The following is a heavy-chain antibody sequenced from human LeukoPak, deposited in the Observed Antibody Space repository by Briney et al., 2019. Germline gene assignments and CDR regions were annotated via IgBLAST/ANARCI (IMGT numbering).Heavy chain of an antibody. J-gene: IGHJ4*02. Sequence: GGSLRLSCVASGFTFSSYAMSWVRQAPGKGLEWVSAISGSGGSTYYADSVKGRFTISRDNSKNTLYLQMNSLRAEDTAVYYCAKVGRGYSGYGPRYFDYWGQGTLVTVSS. CDR3: AKVGRGYSGYGPRYFDY. D-gene: IGHD5-12*01. CDR1: GFTFSSYA. V-gene: IGHV3-23*01. CDR2: ISGSGGST.